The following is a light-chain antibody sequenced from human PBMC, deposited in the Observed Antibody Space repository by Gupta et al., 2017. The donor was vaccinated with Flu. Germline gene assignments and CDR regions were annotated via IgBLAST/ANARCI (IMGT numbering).Light chain of an antibody. V-gene: IGKV3-20*01. CDR3: QHEGHSPWT. CDR2: GAS. CDR1: QSVSTRL. Sequence: EIVLTQSTCTLSLSPGERATLSCRASQSVSTRLFAWYQQKPGQAPRLLIYGASNRATGVPDRFSGSGSGTQFTLNISRREPEDFAVYYCQHEGHSPWTFGQRTKVEIK. J-gene: IGKJ1*01.